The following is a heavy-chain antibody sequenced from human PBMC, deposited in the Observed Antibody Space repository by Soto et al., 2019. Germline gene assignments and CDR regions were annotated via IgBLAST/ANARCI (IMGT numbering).Heavy chain of an antibody. CDR2: IYYSGST. V-gene: IGHV4-31*03. Sequence: QVQLQESGPGLVKPSQTLSLTCTVSGGSISSGGYYWSWIRQHPGKGLEWIGYIYYSGSTYYNPSPKSRVTISVDTSKNQFSLKLSSVTAADTAVYYCARGLGYYDSSGYWDFDAFDIWGQGTMVTVSS. J-gene: IGHJ3*02. CDR3: ARGLGYYDSSGYWDFDAFDI. D-gene: IGHD3-22*01. CDR1: GGSISSGGYY.